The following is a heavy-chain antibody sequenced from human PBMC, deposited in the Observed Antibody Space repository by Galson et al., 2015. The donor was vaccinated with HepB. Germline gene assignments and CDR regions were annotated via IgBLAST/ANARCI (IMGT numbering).Heavy chain of an antibody. J-gene: IGHJ4*02. CDR2: ISNDGRT. Sequence: SLRLSCAASGFTFSSYAMSWVRQAPGKGLEWVSGISNDGRTSYVDSVQGRFAISRDNSKNMLYLQMSSLRAEDTAIYYYAKEASALGTPAFDYWGQGALVTISS. D-gene: IGHD6-13*01. CDR3: AKEASALGTPAFDY. V-gene: IGHV3-23*01. CDR1: GFTFSSYA.